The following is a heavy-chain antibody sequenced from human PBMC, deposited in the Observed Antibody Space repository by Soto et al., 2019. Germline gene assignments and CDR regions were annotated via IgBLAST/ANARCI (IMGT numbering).Heavy chain of an antibody. V-gene: IGHV3-30*18. CDR1: GFTFSSYG. CDR3: AKPREITMVLLAVHRVNYGMDV. J-gene: IGHJ6*02. D-gene: IGHD3-10*01. CDR2: ISYDGSNK. Sequence: GGSLRLSCAASGFTFSSYGMHWVRQAPGKGLEWVAVISYDGSNKYYADSVKGRFTISRDNSKNTLYLQMNSLRAEDTAVYYCAKPREITMVLLAVHRVNYGMDVWGQGTTVTVSS.